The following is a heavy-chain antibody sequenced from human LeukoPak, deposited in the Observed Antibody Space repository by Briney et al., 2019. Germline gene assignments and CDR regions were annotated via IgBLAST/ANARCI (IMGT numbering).Heavy chain of an antibody. D-gene: IGHD1-26*01. J-gene: IGHJ2*01. CDR1: GGSISSYY. V-gene: IGHV4-4*07. CDR3: ARGIGGDRSLYWYFDL. Sequence: SETLSLTCTVFGGSISSYYWSWIRQPAGKGLEWIGRIYTSGSTNYNPSLKSRVTMSVDTSKNQFYLKLSSVTAADTAVYYCARGIGGDRSLYWYFDLWGRGTLVTVSS. CDR2: IYTSGST.